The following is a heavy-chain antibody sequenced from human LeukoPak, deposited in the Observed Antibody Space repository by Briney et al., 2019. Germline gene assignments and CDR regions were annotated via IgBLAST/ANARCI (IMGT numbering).Heavy chain of an antibody. V-gene: IGHV4-39*07. CDR3: AREYGDYGLGFSAFDI. D-gene: IGHD4-17*01. Sequence: SETLSLTRTVSGGSISSYYWGWIRQPPGKGLEWIGSIYYSGSTYYNPSLKSRVTISVDTSKNQFSLKLSSVTAADTAVYYCAREYGDYGLGFSAFDIWGQGTMVTVSS. CDR2: IYYSGST. J-gene: IGHJ3*02. CDR1: GGSISSYY.